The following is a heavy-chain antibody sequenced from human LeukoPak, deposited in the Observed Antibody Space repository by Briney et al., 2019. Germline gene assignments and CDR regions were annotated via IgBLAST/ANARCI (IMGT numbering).Heavy chain of an antibody. V-gene: IGHV3-30-3*01. CDR3: ARDSAVAGTGDY. CDR1: GFTFSSYA. Sequence: GGSLRLSCAASGFTFSSYAMHWVRQAPGKGLEWVAVIPYDGSNKYYADSVKGRFTISRDNSKNTLYLQMNSLRAEDTAVYYCARDSAVAGTGDYWGQGTLVTVSS. J-gene: IGHJ4*02. D-gene: IGHD6-19*01. CDR2: IPYDGSNK.